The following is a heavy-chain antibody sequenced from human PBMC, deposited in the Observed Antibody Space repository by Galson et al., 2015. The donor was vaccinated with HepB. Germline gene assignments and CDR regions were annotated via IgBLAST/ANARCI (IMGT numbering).Heavy chain of an antibody. CDR1: GFTFGDYS. J-gene: IGHJ5*02. CDR2: IRSKAFGGTT. Sequence: SLRLSCATSGFTFGDYSMSWFRQAPGKGLEWVGFIRSKAFGGTTDYAASVKGRITISRDDSSNIAYLQMSGLKTEDTAVYYCSRDRCGGGSCDSHHWFDPWGQGVLVIVSS. V-gene: IGHV3-49*03. D-gene: IGHD2-15*01. CDR3: SRDRCGGGSCDSHHWFDP.